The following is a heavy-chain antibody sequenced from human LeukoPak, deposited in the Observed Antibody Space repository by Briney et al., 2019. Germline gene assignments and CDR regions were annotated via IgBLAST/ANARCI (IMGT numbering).Heavy chain of an antibody. Sequence: SETLSLTCAVYGGSFSGYYWSWIRRPPGKGLEWIGEINHSGSTNYNPSLKSRVTISVDTSKNQFSLKLSSVTAADTAVYYCARGAVAEGFDYWGQGTLVTVSS. CDR2: INHSGST. CDR1: GGSFSGYY. CDR3: ARGAVAEGFDY. J-gene: IGHJ4*02. D-gene: IGHD6-19*01. V-gene: IGHV4-34*01.